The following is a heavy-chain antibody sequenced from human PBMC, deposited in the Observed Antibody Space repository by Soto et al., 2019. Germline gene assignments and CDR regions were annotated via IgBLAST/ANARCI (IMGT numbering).Heavy chain of an antibody. CDR3: ARAVGSGSYSRPYYFDY. CDR1: GGSFSEYY. J-gene: IGHJ4*02. D-gene: IGHD3-10*01. V-gene: IGHV4-34*01. Sequence: SETLSLTCAVYGGSFSEYYWSWIRQSPGKGLEWIGEIKDVNRGGSTNFNPSLKSRVTISVATSKNQFSLKLSSVTAADTAVYYCARAVGSGSYSRPYYFDYWGQGTQVTVSS. CDR2: IKDVNRGGST.